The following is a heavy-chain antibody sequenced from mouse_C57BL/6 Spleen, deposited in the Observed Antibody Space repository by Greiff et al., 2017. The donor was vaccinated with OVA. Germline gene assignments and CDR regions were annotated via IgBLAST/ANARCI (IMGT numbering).Heavy chain of an antibody. CDR1: GYTFTSYW. CDR3: TRGGLLRDYAMDY. CDR2: IYPGNSDT. V-gene: IGHV1-5*01. D-gene: IGHD2-3*01. J-gene: IGHJ4*01. Sequence: VQLQQSGTVLARPGASVKMSCKTSGYTFTSYWMNWVKQRPGQGLEWIGAIYPGNSDTSYNQKFKGKAKLTAVTSASTAYMELSSLTNEDSAVYYCTRGGLLRDYAMDYWGQGTSVTVSS.